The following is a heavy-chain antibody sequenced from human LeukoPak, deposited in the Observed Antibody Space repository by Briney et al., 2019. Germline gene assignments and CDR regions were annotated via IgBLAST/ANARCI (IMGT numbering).Heavy chain of an antibody. Sequence: GSLRLSCAASGFTFSSYAMSWVRQAPGEGLEWVSAITGSGGSTYYAASVKGRFTISGDTSKNTLYLQMNSLRAEDTAVYYCAKDVGYSSSCSLYWGQGTVLTVSS. J-gene: IGHJ4*02. D-gene: IGHD6-13*01. CDR1: GFTFSSYA. V-gene: IGHV3-23*01. CDR3: AKDVGYSSSCSLY. CDR2: ITGSGGST.